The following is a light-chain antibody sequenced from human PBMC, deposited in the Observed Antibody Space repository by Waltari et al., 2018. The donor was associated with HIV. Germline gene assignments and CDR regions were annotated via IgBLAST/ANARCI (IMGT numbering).Light chain of an antibody. Sequence: QSALTQPASVSGSPGQSITISCTGTGSDVGGYNYVSWYQQHPSKAPKLMIYEVTNRPSGVSNRFSGSKSGNTASLTISGLQAEDEADYYCSSYTSSSTLYVVFGGGTKLTVL. J-gene: IGLJ2*01. CDR3: SSYTSSSTLYVV. CDR1: GSDVGGYNY. CDR2: EVT. V-gene: IGLV2-14*01.